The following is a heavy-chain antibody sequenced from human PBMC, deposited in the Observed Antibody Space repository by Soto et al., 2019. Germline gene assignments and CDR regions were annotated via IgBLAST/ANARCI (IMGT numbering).Heavy chain of an antibody. V-gene: IGHV3-30-3*01. D-gene: IGHD2-21*01. CDR3: VRGRSVINHDDFEY. J-gene: IGHJ4*02. CDR1: GFTLSSYS. CDR2: MSYDGRSK. Sequence: QVQLVESGGGGVQPWRSLRLSCADSGFTLSSYSMHWVRQAPGKGLDWVAAMSYDGRSKYFADSVKGRFTISRDNYKNTLSLLMTSLLAEDADVYYFVRGRSVINHDDFEYWGQGTLVTVSS.